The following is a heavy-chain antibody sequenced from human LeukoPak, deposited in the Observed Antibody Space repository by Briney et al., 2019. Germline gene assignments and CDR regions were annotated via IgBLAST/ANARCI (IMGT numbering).Heavy chain of an antibody. V-gene: IGHV3-21*01. CDR1: GFTFSGYS. CDR3: ASPGSGWHF. D-gene: IGHD6-19*01. Sequence: GGSLRLSCAASGFTFSGYSINWVRQAPGKGLEWVSSISSRGTYIFYADSLKGRLTISRDNANNLVYLQMNSLRAEDTALYYCASPGSGWHFWGQGTLVTVSS. CDR2: ISSRGTYI. J-gene: IGHJ4*02.